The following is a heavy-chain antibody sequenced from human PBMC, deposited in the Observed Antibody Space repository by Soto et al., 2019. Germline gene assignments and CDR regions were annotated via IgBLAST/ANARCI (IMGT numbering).Heavy chain of an antibody. CDR3: ACIFSGGYGYGFYYYGMDV. D-gene: IGHD5-18*01. CDR2: IYYSGST. V-gene: IGHV4-39*01. CDR1: GGSISSSSYY. Sequence: QLQLQESGPGLVKPSETLSLTCTVSGGSISSSSYYWGWIRQPPGKGLEWIGSIYYSGSTYYNPSLKSRVTISVDTSKSQFSRRLSSVTAADTAVYYCACIFSGGYGYGFYYYGMDVWGQGTTVTVSS. J-gene: IGHJ6*02.